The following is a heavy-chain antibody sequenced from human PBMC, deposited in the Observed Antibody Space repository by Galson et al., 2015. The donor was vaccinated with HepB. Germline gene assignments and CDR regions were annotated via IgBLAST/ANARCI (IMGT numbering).Heavy chain of an antibody. CDR3: VRDFPYGSGWEFDY. CDR1: GYTFTNYA. J-gene: IGHJ4*02. Sequence: SVKVSCKASGYTFTNYAMNWVRQAPGQGLEWIGWINTNTESPRYAQGFTGRFVFSLDTSVSTAYLQISSLKAEDTAIYFCVRDFPYGSGWEFDYWGQGTLVTVSP. V-gene: IGHV7-4-1*02. D-gene: IGHD6-19*01. CDR2: INTNTESP.